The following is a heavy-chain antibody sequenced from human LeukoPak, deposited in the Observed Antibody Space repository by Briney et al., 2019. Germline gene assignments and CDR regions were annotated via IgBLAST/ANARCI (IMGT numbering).Heavy chain of an antibody. CDR1: GYTFTSYD. J-gene: IGHJ4*02. CDR3: ARGVTEGSTVTTGY. V-gene: IGHV1-8*01. D-gene: IGHD4-17*01. Sequence: ASVKVSCKASGYTFTSYDINWVRQATGQGLEWMGWMNPNSGNTGYAQKFQGRITMTRNTSISTAYMELSSLRSEDTAVYYCARGVTEGSTVTTGYWGQGTLVTVSS. CDR2: MNPNSGNT.